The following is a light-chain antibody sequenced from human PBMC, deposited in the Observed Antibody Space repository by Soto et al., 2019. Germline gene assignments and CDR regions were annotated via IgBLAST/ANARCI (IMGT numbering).Light chain of an antibody. CDR1: SSNIGSKY. V-gene: IGLV1-47*01. CDR2: RNN. CDR3: SAWDAGVSGPE. Sequence: QSVLTQPPSASGTPGQRVTISFSGSSSNIGSKYVYWYQQRPGTATKLLMYRNNQRPSGVPDRFSGSKSGTSAFLAISGLRSEDVVDYYCSAWDAGVSGPEFGGGTKLTVL. J-gene: IGLJ2*01.